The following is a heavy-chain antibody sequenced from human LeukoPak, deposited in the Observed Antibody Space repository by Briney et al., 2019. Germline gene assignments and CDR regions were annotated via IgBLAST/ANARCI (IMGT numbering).Heavy chain of an antibody. CDR2: IYPGDSDT. CDR1: GYSFTSYW. D-gene: IGHD2-15*01. Sequence: GASLKISCKGSGYSFTSYWIGWVRQMPGKGLEWMGIIYPGDSDTRYSPSFQGQVTISADKSISTAYLQWSSLKASDTAMYYCARGGIDCSGGSCYLVWFDPWGQGTLVTVSS. CDR3: ARGGIDCSGGSCYLVWFDP. V-gene: IGHV5-51*01. J-gene: IGHJ5*02.